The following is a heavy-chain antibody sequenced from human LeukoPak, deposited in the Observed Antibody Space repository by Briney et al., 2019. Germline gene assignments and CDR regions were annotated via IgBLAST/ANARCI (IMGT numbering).Heavy chain of an antibody. D-gene: IGHD3-9*01. CDR2: ISSGGNT. J-gene: IGHJ4*02. CDR3: TRILTGHYNFDY. CDR1: GFTFNNFA. Sequence: GGSLRLSCAASGFTFNNFALTWVRQAPGKGLEWVSAISSGGNTYYTDSVKGRFTISRDNSKSTLYLQVNSLRAEDTAVYYCTRILTGHYNFDYWGQGTLVTVSS. V-gene: IGHV3-23*01.